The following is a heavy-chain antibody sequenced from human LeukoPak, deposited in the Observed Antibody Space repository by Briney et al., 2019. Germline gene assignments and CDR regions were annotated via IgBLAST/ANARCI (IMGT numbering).Heavy chain of an antibody. Sequence: PSETLSLTCAVYGGSFSGYYWSWIRQPPGKGLEWIGEINHSGSTNYNPSLKSRVTISVDTSKNQFSLKLSSVTAADTAVYYCARGFGYCSSTSCEGPIFDYWGRGTLVTVSS. CDR3: ARGFGYCSSTSCEGPIFDY. CDR1: GGSFSGYY. D-gene: IGHD2-2*03. V-gene: IGHV4-34*01. J-gene: IGHJ4*02. CDR2: INHSGST.